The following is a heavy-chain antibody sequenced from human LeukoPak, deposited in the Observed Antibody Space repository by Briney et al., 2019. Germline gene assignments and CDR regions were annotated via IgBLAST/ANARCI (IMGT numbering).Heavy chain of an antibody. CDR2: IFPSGGEI. V-gene: IGHV3-23*01. CDR3: ATYRQVLLPFES. CDR1: GFPFSSHG. Sequence: GGSLRLSCAGSGFPFSSHGMNWVRQPPGKGLEWVSSIFPSGGEIHYADSVRGRFTISRDNSKSTLSLQMNSLRAEDTAIYYCATYRQVLLPFESWGQGTLVTVSS. D-gene: IGHD5-18*01. J-gene: IGHJ4*02.